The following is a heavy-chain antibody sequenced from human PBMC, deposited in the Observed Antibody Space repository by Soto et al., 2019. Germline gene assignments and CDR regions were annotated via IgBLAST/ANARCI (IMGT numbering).Heavy chain of an antibody. D-gene: IGHD1-7*01. V-gene: IGHV3-33*01. CDR3: ARELEYNWNSRTVYFDY. J-gene: IGHJ4*02. Sequence: QVQLVESGGGVVQPGRSLRLSCAASGFTFSSYGMHWVRQAPGKGLEWVAVIWYDGSNRYYADSVKGRFTISRDNSKNTLYLQMNSLRVEDTAVYYCARELEYNWNSRTVYFDYWGQGTLVTVSS. CDR2: IWYDGSNR. CDR1: GFTFSSYG.